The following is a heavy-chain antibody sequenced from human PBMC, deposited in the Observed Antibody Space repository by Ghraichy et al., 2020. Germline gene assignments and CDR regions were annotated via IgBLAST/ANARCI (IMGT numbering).Heavy chain of an antibody. V-gene: IGHV3-30*04. J-gene: IGHJ4*02. CDR3: ARDLRQFEWLLPDF. CDR2: ISFDGSEK. Sequence: GESLNISCAASGFAFSNYAIHWVRQAPGKGLEWVAVISFDGSEKDYIDSAKGRFTISRDNSENTVYLHMNNLRPEDTGVYHCARDLRQFEWLLPDFSGQGTLVAVSS. CDR1: GFAFSNYA. D-gene: IGHD5-12*01.